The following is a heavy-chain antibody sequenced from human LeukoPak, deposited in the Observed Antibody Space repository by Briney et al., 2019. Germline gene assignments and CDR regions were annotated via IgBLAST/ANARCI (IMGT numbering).Heavy chain of an antibody. CDR1: GFTFSSYG. Sequence: PGGSLRLSCAASGFTFSSYGMHWVRQAPGKGLEWVAVIWYDGSNKYYADSVKGRFTISRDNSKNTLYLQMNSLRAEDTAVYYCAKGIAASSYYFDYWGQGTLVTVSS. J-gene: IGHJ4*02. CDR3: AKGIAASSYYFDY. D-gene: IGHD6-6*01. CDR2: IWYDGSNK. V-gene: IGHV3-33*06.